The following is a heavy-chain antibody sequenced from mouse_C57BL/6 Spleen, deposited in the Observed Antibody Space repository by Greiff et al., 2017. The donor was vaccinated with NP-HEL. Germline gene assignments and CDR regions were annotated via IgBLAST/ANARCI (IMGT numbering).Heavy chain of an antibody. J-gene: IGHJ1*03. Sequence: QVQLQQSGAELVKPGASVKISCKASGYAFSSYWMNWVKQRPGKGLEWIGQIYPGDGDTNYNGKFKGKATLTADKSSSTAYMQLSSLTSEDSAVYFCARSQYYGRRGLDFDVWGTGTTVTVSS. V-gene: IGHV1-80*01. CDR3: ARSQYYGRRGLDFDV. CDR2: IYPGDGDT. CDR1: GYAFSSYW. D-gene: IGHD1-1*01.